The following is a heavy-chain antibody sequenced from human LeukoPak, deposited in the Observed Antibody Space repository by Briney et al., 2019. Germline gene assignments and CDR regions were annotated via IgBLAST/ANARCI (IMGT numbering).Heavy chain of an antibody. D-gene: IGHD3-10*01. CDR3: VKGQVVRGLIFLDY. CDR2: ISSDGGST. V-gene: IGHV3-64D*06. CDR1: GFTLTSCP. J-gene: IGHJ4*02. Sequence: GGSLRLSCSASGFTLTSCPMLWVRQAPGKGLEYVSVISSDGGSTYYGESVKGRFTISRDNSKNTLFLQMSNLRAEDTAVYYCVKGQVVRGLIFLDYWGQGTLVTVSS.